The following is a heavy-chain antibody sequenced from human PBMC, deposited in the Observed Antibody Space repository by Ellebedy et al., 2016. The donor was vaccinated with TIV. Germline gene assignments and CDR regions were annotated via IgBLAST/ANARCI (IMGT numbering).Heavy chain of an antibody. CDR1: GGSISSGSYY. V-gene: IGHV4-61*02. J-gene: IGHJ6*02. CDR3: VRGAYSYGLDV. Sequence: SETLSLXXTVSGGSISSGSYYWSWVRQPAGKGLEWIGRIYTSGSSNYNPSLKSRLIMSTDTSKNQFSLRLSSVTAADTGVYYCVRGAYSYGLDVWGQGTTVTVSS. CDR2: IYTSGSS. D-gene: IGHD2-21*01.